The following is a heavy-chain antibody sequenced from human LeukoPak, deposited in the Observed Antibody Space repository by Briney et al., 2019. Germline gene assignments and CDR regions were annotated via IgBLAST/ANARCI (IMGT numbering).Heavy chain of an antibody. CDR1: GGSTRPYY. Sequence: PSETLSLTCTVSGGSTRPYYWSWRCQPPGKGPEYVGYIFHTGGTNYNPSLGSRVTVSLDTSKNRFSLILSSVTAADTAVYYSTRLGFCRGDNCLDDYWGQGTLVTASS. CDR2: IFHTGGT. CDR3: TRLGFCRGDNCLDDY. D-gene: IGHD2-15*01. V-gene: IGHV4-59*08. J-gene: IGHJ4*02.